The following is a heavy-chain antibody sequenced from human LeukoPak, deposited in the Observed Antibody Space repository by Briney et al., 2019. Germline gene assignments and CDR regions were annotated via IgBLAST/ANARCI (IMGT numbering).Heavy chain of an antibody. Sequence: GGSLRLSGAASGFTFSTYGMHGVGQAPGKGLEWVAVIWYDGSDKYYADSVKGRFTISRDNSKNTLYLQMNSLRAEDTAVYYCARDRNVDYFDYWGQGTLVTVAS. D-gene: IGHD1-1*01. V-gene: IGHV3-33*01. CDR1: GFTFSTYG. CDR2: IWYDGSDK. CDR3: ARDRNVDYFDY. J-gene: IGHJ4*02.